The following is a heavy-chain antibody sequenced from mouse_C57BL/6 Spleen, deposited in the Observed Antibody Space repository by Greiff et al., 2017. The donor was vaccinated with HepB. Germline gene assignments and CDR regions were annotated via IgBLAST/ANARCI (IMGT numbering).Heavy chain of an antibody. CDR3: ARHEGDSNYVEYYFDY. CDR2: FYPGSGSI. D-gene: IGHD2-5*01. V-gene: IGHV1-62-2*01. J-gene: IGHJ2*01. Sequence: QVQLQQSGAELVKPGASVKLSCKASGYTFTEYTIHWVKQRSGQGLEWIGWFYPGSGSIKYNEKFKDKATLTADKSSSTVYMELSRLTSEDSAVYFCARHEGDSNYVEYYFDYWGQGTTLTVSS. CDR1: GYTFTEYT.